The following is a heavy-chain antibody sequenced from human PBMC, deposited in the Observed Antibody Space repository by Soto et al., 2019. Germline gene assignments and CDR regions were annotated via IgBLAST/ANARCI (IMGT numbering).Heavy chain of an antibody. Sequence: ASVKVSCKASGGTFSSYAISWVRQAPGQGLEWMGGIIPIVGTANYAQKFQGKVTSTAHESTSTAYMELSSLRSEDTAVYYCARSQPYSSGWYGGAYWGQGTLVTVSS. CDR1: GGTFSSYA. CDR2: IIPIVGTA. J-gene: IGHJ4*02. D-gene: IGHD6-19*01. CDR3: ARSQPYSSGWYGGAY. V-gene: IGHV1-69*13.